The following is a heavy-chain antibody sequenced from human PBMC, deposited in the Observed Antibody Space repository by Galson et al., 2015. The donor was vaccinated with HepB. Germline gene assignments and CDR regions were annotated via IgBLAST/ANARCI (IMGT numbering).Heavy chain of an antibody. D-gene: IGHD2-2*02. CDR1: GYTFTSYY. Sequence: SVKVSCKASGYTFTSYYMHWVRQAPGQGLEWMGIINPSGGSTSYAQTFQGRVTMTRDTSTSTVYMELSSLRPEDTAVYYCARDGGYCSSTSCYTLFDYWGQGTLVTVSS. CDR2: INPSGGST. V-gene: IGHV1-46*01. J-gene: IGHJ4*02. CDR3: ARDGGYCSSTSCYTLFDY.